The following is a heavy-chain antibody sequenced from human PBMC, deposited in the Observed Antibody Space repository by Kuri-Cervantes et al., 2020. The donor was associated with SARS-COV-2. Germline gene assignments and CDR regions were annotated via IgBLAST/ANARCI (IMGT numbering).Heavy chain of an antibody. Sequence: ASVKVSCKASGYTFTGYYMHWVRQAPGQGLEWMGWINPNSGGTNYAQKFQGRVTMTRDTSISTAYMELSRLRSDDTAVYYCATPRGSTYYYGSGSYDYWGQGTLVTVSS. D-gene: IGHD3-10*01. CDR3: ATPRGSTYYYGSGSYDY. CDR2: INPNSGGT. J-gene: IGHJ4*02. V-gene: IGHV1-2*02. CDR1: GYTFTGYY.